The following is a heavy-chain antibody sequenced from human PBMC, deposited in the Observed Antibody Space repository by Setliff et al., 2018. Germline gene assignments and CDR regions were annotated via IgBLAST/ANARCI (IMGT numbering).Heavy chain of an antibody. Sequence: SETLSLTCGVSGGSITSGHYWGWIRQPTGKGLEWIATMSHRGRTYYNPSLESRVTMSRDTSKKQFSLRLTSAAAADTAVYYCASPRRDHWDSPFEYFDIWGQGTMVTVSS. CDR1: GGSITSGHY. J-gene: IGHJ3*02. V-gene: IGHV4-38-2*01. D-gene: IGHD1-26*01. CDR2: MSHRGRT. CDR3: ASPRRDHWDSPFEYFDI.